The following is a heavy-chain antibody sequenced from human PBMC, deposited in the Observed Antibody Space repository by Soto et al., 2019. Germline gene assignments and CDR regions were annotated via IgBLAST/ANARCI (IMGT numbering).Heavy chain of an antibody. CDR1: GYSFTSYW. J-gene: IGHJ6*02. CDR3: ARGDSTPYYYYGMDV. Sequence: PGESLKISCKGSGYSFTSYWIGWVRQMPGKGLEWMGIIYPGDSDTRYSPSFQGQVTISADKSISTAYLQWSSLRASDSAIYYCARGDSTPYYYYGMDVWGQGTRVTVSS. CDR2: IYPGDSDT. V-gene: IGHV5-51*01. D-gene: IGHD3-10*01.